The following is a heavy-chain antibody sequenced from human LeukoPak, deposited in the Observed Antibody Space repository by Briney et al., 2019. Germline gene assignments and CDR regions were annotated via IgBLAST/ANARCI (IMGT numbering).Heavy chain of an antibody. CDR3: ARDYQGGYGDKTVDY. Sequence: SETLSLTCTVSGYSISSGYYWGWIRQPPGKGLEWSGRIYHSGSTYYNPSLKSRVTISVDTSKNQFSLKLSSVTAADTAVYYCARDYQGGYGDKTVDYWGQGTLVTVSS. J-gene: IGHJ4*02. CDR1: GYSISSGYY. CDR2: IYHSGST. V-gene: IGHV4-38-2*02. D-gene: IGHD5-18*01.